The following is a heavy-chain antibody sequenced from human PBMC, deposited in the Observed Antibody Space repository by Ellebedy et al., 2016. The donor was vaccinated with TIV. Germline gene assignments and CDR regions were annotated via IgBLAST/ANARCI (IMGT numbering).Heavy chain of an antibody. D-gene: IGHD6-13*01. CDR3: ARRSSRNVMDV. Sequence: MPSETLSLTCAISGDSVSSNSAGWNWIRQSPSRGLEWLGRTYYRSKWYNDYAVSVKSRITINPDTSKNQFSLQLNSVTPEDTAVYYCARRSSRNVMDVWGQGTTVTVS. CDR1: GDSVSSNSAG. V-gene: IGHV6-1*01. CDR2: TYYRSKWYN. J-gene: IGHJ6*02.